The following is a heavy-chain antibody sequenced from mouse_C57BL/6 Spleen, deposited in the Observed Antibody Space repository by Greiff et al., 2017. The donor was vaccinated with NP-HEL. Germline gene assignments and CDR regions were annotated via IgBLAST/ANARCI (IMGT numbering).Heavy chain of an antibody. CDR3: ARSGYGSIYWYFDV. D-gene: IGHD1-1*01. V-gene: IGHV1-39*01. CDR1: GYSFTDYN. Sequence: EVQLQQSGPELVKPGASVKISCKASGYSFTDYNMNWVKQSNGKSLEWIGVINPNYGTTSYNQKFKGKATLTVDQSSSTAYMQLTSLTSEDSAVYYCARSGYGSIYWYFDVWGTGTTVTVSS. J-gene: IGHJ1*03. CDR2: INPNYGTT.